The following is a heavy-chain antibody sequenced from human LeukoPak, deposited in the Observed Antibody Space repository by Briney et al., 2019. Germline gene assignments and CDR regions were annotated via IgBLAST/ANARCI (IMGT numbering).Heavy chain of an antibody. V-gene: IGHV1-69*13. D-gene: IGHD3-22*01. CDR2: IIPIFGTA. CDR1: GGTFSSYA. J-gene: IGHJ5*02. CDR3: ARERSGYYPNWFDP. Sequence: ASVKVSCKASGGTFSSYAISWVRQAPGQGLEWMGGIIPIFGTANYAQKFQGRVTIAADESTSTAYMELSSLRSEDTAVYYCARERSGYYPNWFDPWGQGTLVTVSS.